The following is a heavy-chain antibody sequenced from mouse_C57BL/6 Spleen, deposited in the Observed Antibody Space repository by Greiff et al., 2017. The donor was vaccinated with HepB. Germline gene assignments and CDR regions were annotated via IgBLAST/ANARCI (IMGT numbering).Heavy chain of an antibody. CDR1: GYAFSSSW. V-gene: IGHV1-82*01. Sequence: VQLQESGPELVKPGASVKISCKASGYAFSSSWMNWVKQRPGKGLEWIGRIYPGDGDTNYNGKFKGKATLTADKSSSTAYMQLSSLTSEDSAVYFCARRAYYDYEEAMDYWGQGTSVTVSS. J-gene: IGHJ4*01. CDR2: IYPGDGDT. CDR3: ARRAYYDYEEAMDY. D-gene: IGHD2-4*01.